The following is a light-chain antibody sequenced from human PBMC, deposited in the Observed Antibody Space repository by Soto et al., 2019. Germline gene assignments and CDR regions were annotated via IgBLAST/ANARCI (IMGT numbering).Light chain of an antibody. CDR2: CAS. Sequence: EIVMTQSPATLSVSPGERATLSCRASQSVSSNLAWYQQKPGQAPRLLIYCASTRATGIPAMFSGSGSGTEFTLTISSLQSEDFAVYYCQQYNNWPPWTFGQGTKVEIK. CDR3: QQYNNWPPWT. V-gene: IGKV3-15*01. J-gene: IGKJ1*01. CDR1: QSVSSN.